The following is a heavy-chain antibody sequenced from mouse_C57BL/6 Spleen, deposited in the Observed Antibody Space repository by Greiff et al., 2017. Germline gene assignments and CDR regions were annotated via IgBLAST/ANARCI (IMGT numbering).Heavy chain of an antibody. CDR2: ISYDGSN. J-gene: IGHJ3*01. CDR1: GYSITSGYY. D-gene: IGHD2-4*01. Sequence: EVKLQESGPGLVKPSQSLSLTCSVTGYSITSGYYWNWIRQFPGNKLEWMGYISYDGSNNYNPSLKNRISITRDTSKNQFFLKLNSVTTEDTATYYCARGYYDYDEGFAYWGQGTLVTVSA. V-gene: IGHV3-6*01. CDR3: ARGYYDYDEGFAY.